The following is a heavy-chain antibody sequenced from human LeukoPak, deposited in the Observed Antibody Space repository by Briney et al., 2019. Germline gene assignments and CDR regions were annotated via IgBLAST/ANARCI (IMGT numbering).Heavy chain of an antibody. D-gene: IGHD2-21*01. J-gene: IGHJ4*02. V-gene: IGHV3-43*01. CDR1: GFTFNDYT. Sequence: GGSLRLSCAASGFTFNDYTMHWVRQAPGKGLEWVSLISWDGGSTYYADSVKGRFTISRDNSKNSLYLQMNSLRTEDTALYYCAKEGLLSAYFDYWGQGTLVTVSS. CDR3: AKEGLLSAYFDY. CDR2: ISWDGGST.